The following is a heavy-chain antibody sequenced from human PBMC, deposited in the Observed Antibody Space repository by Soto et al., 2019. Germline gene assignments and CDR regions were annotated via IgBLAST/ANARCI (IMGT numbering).Heavy chain of an antibody. D-gene: IGHD1-20*01. CDR3: ARDYNGNRNFDY. CDR2: ISGGGGST. CDR1: GFTFNNYA. J-gene: IGHJ4*02. Sequence: EVLLLESGGGLVQPGGSLKLSCAASGFTFNNYAMTWVRQTPGKGLEWVSAISGGGGSTYYADSVKSRFTISRDNSKNALYLQMNSLRVEDTAIYYCARDYNGNRNFDYWGQGTLVTVSS. V-gene: IGHV3-23*01.